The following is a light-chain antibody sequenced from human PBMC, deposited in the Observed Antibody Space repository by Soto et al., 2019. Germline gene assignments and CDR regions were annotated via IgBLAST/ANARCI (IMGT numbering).Light chain of an antibody. V-gene: IGLV2-14*01. J-gene: IGLJ2*01. Sequence: QSALTQPASVSGSPGQSITISCTGTSSDVGGYNYVSWYQQHPGKAPKLMIYDVSNRPSGVSNRFSGFKSDNXXXLTISGLQAEDEADYYCSSYTSSSTVVFGGGXXXTVL. CDR1: SSDVGGYNY. CDR3: SSYTSSSTVV. CDR2: DVS.